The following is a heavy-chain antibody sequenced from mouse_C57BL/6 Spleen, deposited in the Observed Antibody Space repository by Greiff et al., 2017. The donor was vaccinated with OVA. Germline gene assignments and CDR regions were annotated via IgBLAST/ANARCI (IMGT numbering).Heavy chain of an antibody. CDR3: ARDRNYYGSRSHAMDY. Sequence: EVKLMESGGGLVKPGGSLKLSCAASGFTFSSYAMSWVRQTPEKRLEWVATISDGGSYTYYPDNVKGRFTISRDNAKNNLYLQMSHLKSEDTAMYYCARDRNYYGSRSHAMDYWGQGTSVTVSS. CDR2: ISDGGSYT. V-gene: IGHV5-4*01. CDR1: GFTFSSYA. J-gene: IGHJ4*01. D-gene: IGHD1-1*01.